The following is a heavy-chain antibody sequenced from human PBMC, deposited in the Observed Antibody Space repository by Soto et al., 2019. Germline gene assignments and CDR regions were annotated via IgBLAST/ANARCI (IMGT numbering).Heavy chain of an antibody. CDR2: IYWDDDK. CDR3: IQSRCGGDCLQSYASHYYYGMDV. Sequence: QITLKESGPTLVKPTQTLTLTCTFSGFSLSTSGVGVGWIRQPPGKALEWLALIYWDDDKRYSPSLRSRLTINKDTSKTQVVLTMTNMYPVDTATYYCIQSRCGGDCLQSYASHYYYGMDVWGQGTTVTVSS. D-gene: IGHD2-21*02. V-gene: IGHV2-5*02. CDR1: GFSLSTSGVG. J-gene: IGHJ6*02.